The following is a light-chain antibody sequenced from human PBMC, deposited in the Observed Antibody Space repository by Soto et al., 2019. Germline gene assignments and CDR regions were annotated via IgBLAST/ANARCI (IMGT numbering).Light chain of an antibody. Sequence: QSVLTQPPSASGTPGQRVTISCSVSSPSIAGNTVNWYQQVPGTAPKLLIYLNNQRPSGVPDRFSGSKSGTSASLAISALQSEDEAAYYCAAWDDNLHGPIFGGGTKVTVL. J-gene: IGLJ2*01. CDR1: SPSIAGNT. CDR3: AAWDDNLHGPI. CDR2: LNN. V-gene: IGLV1-44*01.